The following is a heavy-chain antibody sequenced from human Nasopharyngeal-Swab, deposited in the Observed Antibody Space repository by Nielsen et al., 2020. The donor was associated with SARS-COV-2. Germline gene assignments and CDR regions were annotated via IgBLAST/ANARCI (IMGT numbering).Heavy chain of an antibody. CDR3: ARLQGSITMVRGVIGMDV. J-gene: IGHJ6*04. D-gene: IGHD3-10*01. CDR2: IYHSGNT. Sequence: GSLRLSCAASGFTFSSYAMSWVRQPPGKGLEWIGEIYHSGNTNYNPSLKSRVTISVDKSKNQFSLKLSSVTAADTAVYYCARLQGSITMVRGVIGMDVWGKGTTVTVSS. CDR1: GFTFSSYAM. V-gene: IGHV4-4*02.